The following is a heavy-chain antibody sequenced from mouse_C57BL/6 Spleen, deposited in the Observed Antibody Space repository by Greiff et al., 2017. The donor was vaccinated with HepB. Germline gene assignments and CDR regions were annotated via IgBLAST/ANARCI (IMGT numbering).Heavy chain of an antibody. V-gene: IGHV1-22*01. CDR2: INPNNGGT. Sequence: EVQLQQSGPELVKPGASVKMSCKASGYTFTDYNMHWVKQSHGKSLEWIGYINPNNGGTSYNQKFKGKATLTVNKSSSTAYMERRSLTSEDSAVYYCVWAAQATYYFDYWGQGTTLTVSS. CDR1: GYTFTDYN. J-gene: IGHJ2*01. D-gene: IGHD3-2*02. CDR3: VWAAQATYYFDY.